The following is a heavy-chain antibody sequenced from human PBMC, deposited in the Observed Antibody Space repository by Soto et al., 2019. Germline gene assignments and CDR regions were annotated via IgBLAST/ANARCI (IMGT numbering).Heavy chain of an antibody. D-gene: IGHD6-19*01. CDR2: ISWNSGSI. J-gene: IGHJ6*02. Sequence: GGSLRLSCAASGFTFDDYAMHWVRQAPGKGLEWVSGISWNSGSIGYADSVKGRFTISRDNAKNSLYLQMNSLRAEDTAVYYCARDNRLAVAGKYYYVIDVWGQGTTVTVSS. CDR1: GFTFDDYA. V-gene: IGHV3-9*01. CDR3: ARDNRLAVAGKYYYVIDV.